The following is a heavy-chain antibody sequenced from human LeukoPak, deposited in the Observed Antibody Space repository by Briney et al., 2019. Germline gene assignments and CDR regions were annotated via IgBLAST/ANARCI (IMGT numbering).Heavy chain of an antibody. J-gene: IGHJ5*02. V-gene: IGHV1-18*01. CDR1: GYTFTSYG. CDR3: ARSGLQYSSSWYRTGFDP. Sequence: ASVKVSCKASGYTFTSYGISWVRQAPRQGLEWMGWISAYNGNTNYAQKLQGRVTMTTDTSTSTAYMELRSLRSDDTAVYYCARSGLQYSSSWYRTGFDPWGQGTLVTVSS. D-gene: IGHD6-13*01. CDR2: ISAYNGNT.